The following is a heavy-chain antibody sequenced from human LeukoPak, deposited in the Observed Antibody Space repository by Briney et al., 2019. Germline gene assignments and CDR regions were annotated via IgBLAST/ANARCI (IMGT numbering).Heavy chain of an antibody. CDR1: GFTFSSYG. D-gene: IGHD6-13*01. CDR3: ARGSQRIAAAVDY. Sequence: PGRSLRLSCAASGFTFSSYGMHWVRQAPGKGLEWVAVIWYDGSTKYYADSVKGRFTISRDNSKNTLYLQMNSLRAEDTAVYYCARGSQRIAAAVDYWGQGTLVTVSS. J-gene: IGHJ4*02. V-gene: IGHV3-33*01. CDR2: IWYDGSTK.